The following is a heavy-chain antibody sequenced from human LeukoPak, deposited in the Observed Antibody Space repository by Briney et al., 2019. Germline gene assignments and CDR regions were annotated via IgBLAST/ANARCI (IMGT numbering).Heavy chain of an antibody. J-gene: IGHJ4*02. D-gene: IGHD3-22*01. Sequence: ASVKVSCKASGYTFTGYYMHWVRQAPGQGLEWMGRINPNSGGTNYAQKFQGRVTMTRDTSISTAYMELGRLRSDDTAVYYCARGIITPYYYDSSGYQDYFDYWGQGTLVTVSS. CDR1: GYTFTGYY. V-gene: IGHV1-2*06. CDR3: ARGIITPYYYDSSGYQDYFDY. CDR2: INPNSGGT.